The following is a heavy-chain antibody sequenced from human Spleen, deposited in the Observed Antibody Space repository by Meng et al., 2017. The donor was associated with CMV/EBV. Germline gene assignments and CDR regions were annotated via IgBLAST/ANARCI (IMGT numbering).Heavy chain of an antibody. V-gene: IGHV4-59*01. CDR2: IYYSGST. D-gene: IGHD1-26*01. CDR3: AGGFRVGATRYFDL. Sequence: SETLSLTCTVSGFSISSYYWSWIRQPPGKGLEWIGYIYYSGSTNYNPPLKRRATISVDTSTNQFSLQLSSVSAADTAVYYCAGGFRVGATRYFDLWGRGTLVTVSS. CDR1: GFSISSYY. J-gene: IGHJ2*01.